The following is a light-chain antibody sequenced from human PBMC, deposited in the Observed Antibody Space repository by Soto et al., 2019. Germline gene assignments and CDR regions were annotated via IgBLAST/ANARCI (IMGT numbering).Light chain of an antibody. CDR2: YDS. J-gene: IGLJ3*02. CDR1: NIGSKS. Sequence: SYELTQPPSVSVAPGKTASVACGGSNIGSKSVHWYQKKSGQAPVLVMYYDSDRPSGIPERFSGSNSGNTATLPISKVEYGDEADYYCQVWDISSGHVVFGGGTKLTVL. V-gene: IGLV3-21*01. CDR3: QVWDISSGHVV.